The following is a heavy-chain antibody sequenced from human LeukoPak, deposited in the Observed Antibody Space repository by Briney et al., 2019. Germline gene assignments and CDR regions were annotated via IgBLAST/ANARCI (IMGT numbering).Heavy chain of an antibody. J-gene: IGHJ5*02. CDR3: ARARIAARRGWFDP. CDR1: GGSFSGYY. V-gene: IGHV4-34*01. Sequence: PSETLSLTCAVYGGSFSGYYWSWIRQPPGKGLEWIGETNHSGSTNYNPSLKSRVTISVDTSKNQFSLKLSSVTAADTAVYYCARARIAARRGWFDPWGQGTLVTVSS. D-gene: IGHD6-6*01. CDR2: TNHSGST.